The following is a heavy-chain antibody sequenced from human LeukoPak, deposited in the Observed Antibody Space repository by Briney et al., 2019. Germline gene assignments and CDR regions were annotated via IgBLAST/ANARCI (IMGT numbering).Heavy chain of an antibody. V-gene: IGHV3-7*01. Sequence: GGSLRLSCAASGFTFSSYWMSWVRQAPGKGLEWVANIQQDGSEKYYVDPVKGRFTISRDNAKHPLYLQMNSLRAEDAAVYYCRGSGWFGFDYWGQGTLVTVSS. J-gene: IGHJ4*02. D-gene: IGHD6-19*01. CDR2: IQQDGSEK. CDR1: GFTFSSYW. CDR3: RGSGWFGFDY.